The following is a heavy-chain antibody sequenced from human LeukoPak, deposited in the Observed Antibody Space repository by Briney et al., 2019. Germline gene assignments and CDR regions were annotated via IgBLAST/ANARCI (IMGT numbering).Heavy chain of an antibody. V-gene: IGHV2-70*11. J-gene: IGHJ4*02. D-gene: IGHD5-24*01. Sequence: SGPALVKPTQTLTLTCAFSGFSLSTSGMCVSWIRQPPGKALEWLARIDWDDDKYYSTSLKTRLTISKDTSKNQVVLTMTNMDPVDTATYYCTRIYRNGYNYGYFDYWGQGTLVTVSS. CDR3: TRIYRNGYNYGYFDY. CDR2: IDWDDDK. CDR1: GFSLSTSGMC.